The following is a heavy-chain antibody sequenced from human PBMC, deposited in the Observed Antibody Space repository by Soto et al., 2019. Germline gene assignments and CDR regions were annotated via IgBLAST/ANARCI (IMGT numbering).Heavy chain of an antibody. CDR2: INYDGSDT. CDR1: GFKFNRYG. Sequence: QGQLVQSGGVVVQPGRSLRLSCAASGFKFNRYGMHWVRQAPGKGLEWVAVINYDGSDTSYGDSVKGRFTISRDNSRNTLHLQMSSLRVDDTAVYYCARDRFGGAEGTNWLDPWGQGSLVTVSS. CDR3: ARDRFGGAEGTNWLDP. V-gene: IGHV3-33*01. D-gene: IGHD3-10*01. J-gene: IGHJ5*02.